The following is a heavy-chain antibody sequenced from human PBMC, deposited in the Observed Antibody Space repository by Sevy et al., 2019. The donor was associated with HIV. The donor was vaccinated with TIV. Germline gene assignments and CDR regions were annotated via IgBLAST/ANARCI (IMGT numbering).Heavy chain of an antibody. D-gene: IGHD4-17*01. CDR3: AKASGVLSDPERKRWRKNYYFHYYMDV. J-gene: IGHJ6*03. Sequence: GGSLRLSCAASGFTFNNYAMTWVRQAPGKGLEWVSSMSAGGTSIYHADSVKGRFTISRDNSKNTLFLQMDTMRADDMAIYYCAKASGVLSDPERKRWRKNYYFHYYMDVWGKGTLVTVSS. V-gene: IGHV3-23*01. CDR2: MSAGGTSI. CDR1: GFTFNNYA.